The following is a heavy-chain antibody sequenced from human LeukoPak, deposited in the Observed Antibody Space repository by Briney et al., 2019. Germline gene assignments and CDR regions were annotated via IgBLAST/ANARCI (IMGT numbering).Heavy chain of an antibody. CDR1: GFTFSGYS. J-gene: IGHJ4*02. V-gene: IGHV3-48*02. CDR3: ASLLRSYFDY. Sequence: GGSLRLSCAASGFTFSGYSMNWVRQAPGKGLEWVSYISSSSSTIYYADSVKGRFTISRDNAKNSLYLQMNSLRDEDTAVYYCASLLRSYFDYWGQGTLVTVSS. CDR2: ISSSSSTI.